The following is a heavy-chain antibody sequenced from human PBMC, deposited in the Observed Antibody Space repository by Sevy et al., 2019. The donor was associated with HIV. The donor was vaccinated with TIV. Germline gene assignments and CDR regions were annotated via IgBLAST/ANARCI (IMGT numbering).Heavy chain of an antibody. J-gene: IGHJ5*02. CDR1: GGPVSSGSYY. CDR3: ARAGADYDFWSGHNWFDP. D-gene: IGHD3-3*01. CDR2: IYYSGST. V-gene: IGHV4-61*01. Sequence: SETLSLTCTVSGGPVSSGSYYWSWIRQPPGKGLEWIGYIYYSGSTNYNPSLKSRVTISVDTSKNQFSLKLSSVTAADTAVYYCARAGADYDFWSGHNWFDPWGQGTLVTVSS.